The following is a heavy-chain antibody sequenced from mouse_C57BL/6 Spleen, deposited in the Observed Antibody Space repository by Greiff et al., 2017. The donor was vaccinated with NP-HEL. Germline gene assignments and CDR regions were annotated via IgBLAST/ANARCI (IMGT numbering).Heavy chain of an antibody. CDR3: ARDYYGSSYFDV. J-gene: IGHJ1*03. Sequence: EVQGVESGGGLVKPGGSLKLSCAASGFTFSSYAMSWVRPTPEKRLEWVATISDGGSYTYYPDNVKGRFTISRDNAKNNLYLQMSHLKSEDTAMYYCARDYYGSSYFDVWGTGTTVTVSS. D-gene: IGHD1-1*01. CDR2: ISDGGSYT. V-gene: IGHV5-4*01. CDR1: GFTFSSYA.